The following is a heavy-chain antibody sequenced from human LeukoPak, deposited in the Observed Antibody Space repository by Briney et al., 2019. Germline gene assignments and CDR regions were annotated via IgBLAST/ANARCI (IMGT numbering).Heavy chain of an antibody. D-gene: IGHD3-10*01. CDR2: ISVYNGNT. CDR1: GYIFTNYD. CDR3: ARDAYGSGSYYGGMDV. V-gene: IGHV1-18*01. Sequence: ASVKVSCKASGYIFTNYDINWVRQAPGKGLEWMGWISVYNGNTNYAQKFQGRVTMATETSTSTAYMELRGLRSDDTAVYYCARDAYGSGSYYGGMDVWGQGTTVTVSS. J-gene: IGHJ6*02.